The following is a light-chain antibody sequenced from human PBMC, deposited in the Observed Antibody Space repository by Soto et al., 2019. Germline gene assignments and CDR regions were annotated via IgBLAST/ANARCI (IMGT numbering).Light chain of an antibody. V-gene: IGKV1-39*01. Sequence: DIQMTQSPSSLSASIGDGVTITCRASQNINTYLNWYQQKPGKAPKLLISDASYLQSGVPSRFSRDGSGTDFTLTISCLQPEDFATYHCQQSFSTLLISFGQGTRLEIK. J-gene: IGKJ5*01. CDR2: DAS. CDR3: QQSFSTLLIS. CDR1: QNINTY.